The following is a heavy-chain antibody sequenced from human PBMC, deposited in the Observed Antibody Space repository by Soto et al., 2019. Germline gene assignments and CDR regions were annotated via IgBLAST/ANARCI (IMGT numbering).Heavy chain of an antibody. J-gene: IGHJ4*02. CDR2: ISARGGSL. CDR1: GFSFSSYA. D-gene: IGHD5-12*01. Sequence: EVQLLESGGGLVQPGGSLRLSCAASGFSFSSYAMVWVRQAPGKGLEWVSVISARGGSLYFADYVKGRFNISRDNSKNVLSLEMNSLRAEDTATYFCEKGSIEYSSSVDNWGQGTLVVVSS. CDR3: EKGSIEYSSSVDN. V-gene: IGHV3-23*01.